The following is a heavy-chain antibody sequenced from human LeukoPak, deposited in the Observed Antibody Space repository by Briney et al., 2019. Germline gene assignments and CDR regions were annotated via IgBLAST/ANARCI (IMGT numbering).Heavy chain of an antibody. CDR1: GFTFSSYW. CDR2: ISINGDKT. CDR3: IKDRIGTWSFDH. Sequence: PGGSLRLSCAASGFTFSSYWMNWVRQAPGKGLEYVSSISINGDKTYYAESVKGRFTISRDNSKNTLYLQLSSLRVEDTAVYYCIKDRIGTWSFDHWGQGTLLTVSS. J-gene: IGHJ4*02. V-gene: IGHV3-64D*06. D-gene: IGHD1-26*01.